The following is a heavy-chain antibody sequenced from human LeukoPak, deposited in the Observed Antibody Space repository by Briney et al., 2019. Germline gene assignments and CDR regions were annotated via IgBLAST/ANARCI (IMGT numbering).Heavy chain of an antibody. CDR2: TYYSGST. CDR1: GGSISNYY. J-gene: IGHJ4*02. V-gene: IGHV4-59*01. Sequence: PSETLSLTCKVSGGSISNYYWGWIRQPPGKGLEWVGYTYYSGSTNYNPSLKRRVTISVDTSKHQFSLKVNSVTAADTAVYYCARGEGFSTFDDWGQGTLVSVSS. D-gene: IGHD3-3*02. CDR3: ARGEGFSTFDD.